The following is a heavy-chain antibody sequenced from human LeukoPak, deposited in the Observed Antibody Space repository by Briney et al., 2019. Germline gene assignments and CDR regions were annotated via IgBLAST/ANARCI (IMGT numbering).Heavy chain of an antibody. Sequence: GGSLRLSCAASGFTFSSYAMSWVRQAPGKGLEWVSAISGGGGSTYYADSVKGRFTISRDNSKNTLYLQMNSLRAEDTAVYYCAKDQEYSSSWYGVYYFDYWGQGTLVTVSS. J-gene: IGHJ4*02. CDR2: ISGGGGST. CDR3: AKDQEYSSSWYGVYYFDY. CDR1: GFTFSSYA. V-gene: IGHV3-23*01. D-gene: IGHD6-13*01.